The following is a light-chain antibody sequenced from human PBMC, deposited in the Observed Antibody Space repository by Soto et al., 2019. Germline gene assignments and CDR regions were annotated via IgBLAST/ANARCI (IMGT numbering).Light chain of an antibody. V-gene: IGKV1-39*01. CDR1: QSISTY. Sequence: DIQMTQSPSSLSASVGDRVTITCRTSQSISTYVNWYQQKPGKAPNLLIYAASSLQSGVPSRFSGSGSGTEFTLTVSSLQPEDFATYYCQQSYTIPYTFGQGTELEIE. CDR3: QQSYTIPYT. J-gene: IGKJ2*01. CDR2: AAS.